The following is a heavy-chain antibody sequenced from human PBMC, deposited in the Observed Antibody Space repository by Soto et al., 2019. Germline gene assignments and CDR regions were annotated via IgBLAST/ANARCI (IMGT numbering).Heavy chain of an antibody. J-gene: IGHJ6*02. D-gene: IGHD6-19*01. CDR2: IDPSDSYT. CDR3: ARKEVAGSYYYYGMDV. CDR1: GYSFTSYW. Sequence: GESLKISCKGSGYSFTSYWISWVRQMPGKGLEWMGRIDPSDSYTNYSPSFQGHVTISADKSISTAYLQWSCLKASDTAMYYCARKEVAGSYYYYGMDVWGQGTTVTVSS. V-gene: IGHV5-10-1*01.